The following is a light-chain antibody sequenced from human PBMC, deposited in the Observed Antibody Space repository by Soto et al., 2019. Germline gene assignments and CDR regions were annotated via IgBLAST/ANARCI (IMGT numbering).Light chain of an antibody. V-gene: IGKV3-15*01. CDR3: QQYGGSPGT. Sequence: EIEMTQSPATLSLSPGERATLSCRASQNINTNLAWYQQSPGRAPRLFIYHTSTRATGIPDRFSGSGSGTEFTLTISSLQSEDFALYYCQQYGGSPGTFGPGTKVDIK. CDR2: HTS. CDR1: QNINTN. J-gene: IGKJ3*01.